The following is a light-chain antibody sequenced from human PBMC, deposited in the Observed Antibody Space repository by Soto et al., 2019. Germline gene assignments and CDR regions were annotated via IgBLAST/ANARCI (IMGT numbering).Light chain of an antibody. Sequence: VMSQCPDSRWICLVGRFRRTFRSLHIVLYSSNNKNYLAWYQQKPGQPPKLLFYWASTRECGVPDRFSGSGSGTDFTLTISSLQAEDVAVYYCQHYYSHPLTFGGGTKVDIK. V-gene: IGKV4-1*01. CDR3: QHYYSHPLT. J-gene: IGKJ4*01. CDR2: WAS. CDR1: HIVLYSSNNKNY.